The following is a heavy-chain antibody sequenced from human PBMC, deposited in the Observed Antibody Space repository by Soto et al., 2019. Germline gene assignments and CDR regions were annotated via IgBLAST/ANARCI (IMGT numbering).Heavy chain of an antibody. V-gene: IGHV3-49*03. Sequence: PGGSLRLSCTASGFTFGDYAMSWFRQAPGKGLEWVGFIRSKAYGGTTEYAASVKGRFTISRDDSKSIAYLQMNSLKTEDTAVYYCTRHRVVAATGRYYYYYYGMDVWGQGTTVTVSS. J-gene: IGHJ6*02. D-gene: IGHD2-15*01. CDR1: GFTFGDYA. CDR2: IRSKAYGGTT. CDR3: TRHRVVAATGRYYYYYYGMDV.